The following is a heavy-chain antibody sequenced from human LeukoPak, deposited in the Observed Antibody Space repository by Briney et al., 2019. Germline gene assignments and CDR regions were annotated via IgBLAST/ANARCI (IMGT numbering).Heavy chain of an antibody. Sequence: GGSLRLSCAASGFTFDDYGMSWVRQAPGKGLEWVSGINWNSGSIGYADSVKGRFTISRDNAKNSLYLQMNSLRAEDTALYYCAKSRAAGSQSGWFDYWGQGTLVTVSS. V-gene: IGHV3-20*04. D-gene: IGHD6-13*01. CDR2: INWNSGSI. CDR3: AKSRAAGSQSGWFDY. CDR1: GFTFDDYG. J-gene: IGHJ4*02.